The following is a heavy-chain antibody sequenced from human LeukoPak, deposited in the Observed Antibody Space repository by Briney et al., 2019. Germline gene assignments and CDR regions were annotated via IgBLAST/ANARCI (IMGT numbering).Heavy chain of an antibody. V-gene: IGHV3-30*02. D-gene: IGHD3-10*01. Sequence: GGSLGLSCAASGFTFSSYGMHWVRQAPGKGLEWVAFIRYDGSDKYYADSVKGRFTISRDNSKNTLYLQMNSLRPEDTAVYYCAKDRGSSGSYYTFDYWGQGTLVTVSS. CDR1: GFTFSSYG. CDR3: AKDRGSSGSYYTFDY. J-gene: IGHJ4*02. CDR2: IRYDGSDK.